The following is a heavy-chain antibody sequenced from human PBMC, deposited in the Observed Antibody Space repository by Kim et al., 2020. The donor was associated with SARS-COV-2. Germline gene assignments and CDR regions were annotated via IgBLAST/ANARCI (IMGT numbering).Heavy chain of an antibody. CDR3: ARYFFTLLWFGEPNAFDI. CDR2: INTYKGDT. CDR1: GYSFTNFG. Sequence: ASVKVSCKASGYSFTNFGLSWVRQAPGQGLEWMGWINTYKGDTKYKQKFQDRVTMTTDTSTTTASMELRSLRSDDTAVYYCARYFFTLLWFGEPNAFDIWGQGTIVTVSS. V-gene: IGHV1-18*01. J-gene: IGHJ3*02. D-gene: IGHD3-10*01.